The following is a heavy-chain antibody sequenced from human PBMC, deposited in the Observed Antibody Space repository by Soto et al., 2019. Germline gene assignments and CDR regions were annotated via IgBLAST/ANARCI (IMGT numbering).Heavy chain of an antibody. Sequence: SVKVSCKASGGTFSSYTISWVRQAPGQGLEWMGRIIPILGIANYAQKFQGRVTITADKSTSTAYMELSSLRSEDTAVYYCARGAHGVIVKWFDPRGQGTLVTVSS. CDR2: IIPILGIA. CDR3: ARGAHGVIVKWFDP. CDR1: GGTFSSYT. D-gene: IGHD3-16*02. V-gene: IGHV1-69*02. J-gene: IGHJ5*02.